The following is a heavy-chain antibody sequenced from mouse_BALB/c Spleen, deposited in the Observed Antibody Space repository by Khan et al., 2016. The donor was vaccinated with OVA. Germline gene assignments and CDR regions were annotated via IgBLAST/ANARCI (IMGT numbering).Heavy chain of an antibody. CDR3: ARSPYDNFAY. V-gene: IGHV5-9-3*01. CDR2: ISSDGDYT. J-gene: IGHJ3*01. CDR1: GFTFSTYA. D-gene: IGHD2-3*01. Sequence: EVELVESGGGLVKPGGSLKLSCAASGFTFSTYAMSWVRQTPEKRLEWVATISSDGDYTYYPDNVTGRFTISRDNAKKTLYLQMSSLRSEDTAMYYCARSPYDNFAYWGQGTLVTVSA.